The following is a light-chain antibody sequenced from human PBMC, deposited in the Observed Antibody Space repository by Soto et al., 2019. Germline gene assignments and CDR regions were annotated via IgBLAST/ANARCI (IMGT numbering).Light chain of an antibody. V-gene: IGKV1-39*01. Sequence: DIQMTQSPSSLSASLGDSVTITCRASQPISTFLNWYQKKTGRAPKLLIYGASALHSGVPSRFSGSGSGTDFTLTISSLRPEDFATYYCQHSYDTLWTFGQGTKVDIK. CDR1: QPISTF. CDR2: GAS. J-gene: IGKJ1*01. CDR3: QHSYDTLWT.